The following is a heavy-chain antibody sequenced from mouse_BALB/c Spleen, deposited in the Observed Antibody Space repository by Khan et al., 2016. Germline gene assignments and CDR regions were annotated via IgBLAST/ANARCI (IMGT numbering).Heavy chain of an antibody. D-gene: IGHD1-1*01. Sequence: EVKLEESGGGLVQPGGSLKLSCAASGFDFSRYWMSWVRQAPGKGLEWIGEINPDSSTINYTPSLKDKFIISRDNAKNTLYLQMSKVRSEDTALYYCARRGYYGYWYFDVWGAGTTVTVSS. J-gene: IGHJ1*01. CDR2: INPDSSTI. CDR3: ARRGYYGYWYFDV. CDR1: GFDFSRYW. V-gene: IGHV4-1*02.